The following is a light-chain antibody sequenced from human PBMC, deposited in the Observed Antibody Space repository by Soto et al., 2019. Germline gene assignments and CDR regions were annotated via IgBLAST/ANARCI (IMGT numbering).Light chain of an antibody. Sequence: QSFLTQPPSVSGAPGQRVTISCTGSSSNIGAGYDVHWYQQLPGTAPKLLIYGNSNRPSGVPDRFSGSKSGTSASLAITGLQAEDEADYYCQSYDSSLSSYVFGTGTKSPS. CDR3: QSYDSSLSSYV. CDR1: SSNIGAGYD. V-gene: IGLV1-40*01. J-gene: IGLJ1*01. CDR2: GNS.